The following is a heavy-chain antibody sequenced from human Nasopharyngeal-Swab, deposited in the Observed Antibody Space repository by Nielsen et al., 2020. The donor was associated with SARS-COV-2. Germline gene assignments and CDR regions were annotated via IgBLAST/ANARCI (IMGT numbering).Heavy chain of an antibody. D-gene: IGHD6-6*01. V-gene: IGHV3-30-3*01. J-gene: IGHJ6*02. CDR1: GFTFSSYA. Sequence: GGSLRLSCAASGFTFSSYAMHWVRQAPGKGLEWVAVISYDGSNKYYADSVKGRFTISRDNSKNTLYLQMNSLRAEDTAVYYCVGGSSEGHYYYYYGMDVWGQGTTVTVSS. CDR3: VGGSSEGHYYYYYGMDV. CDR2: ISYDGSNK.